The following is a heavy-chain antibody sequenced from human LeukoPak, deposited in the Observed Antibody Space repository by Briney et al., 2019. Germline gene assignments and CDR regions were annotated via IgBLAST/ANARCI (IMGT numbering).Heavy chain of an antibody. CDR2: INADNGNT. CDR1: GYTFTNYA. J-gene: IGHJ6*03. D-gene: IGHD2-2*01. V-gene: IGHV1-3*01. Sequence: ASVKVSCKASGYTFTNYAMHWVRQATGQSLEWMGWINADNGNTRYSQKFQGRVTITRDTSASTTYMELSSLRSEDTAVYYCARDPPHCSSTSCHPVGPAYYMDVWGKGTTVTVSS. CDR3: ARDPPHCSSTSCHPVGPAYYMDV.